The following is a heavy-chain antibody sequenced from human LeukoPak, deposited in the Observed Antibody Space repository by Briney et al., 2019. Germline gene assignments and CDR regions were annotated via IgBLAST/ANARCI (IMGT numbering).Heavy chain of an antibody. CDR2: IYYSGST. CDR3: ARGGRGSGSYYKGGFDY. Sequence: SETLSLTCTVSGGSISSYYWSWLRQPPGKGLKWIGYIYYSGSTNYNPSLKSRVTISVDTSKNQFSLKLSSVTAADTAVYYCARGGRGSGSYYKGGFDYWGQGTLVTVSS. V-gene: IGHV4-59*01. CDR1: GGSISSYY. J-gene: IGHJ4*02. D-gene: IGHD3-10*01.